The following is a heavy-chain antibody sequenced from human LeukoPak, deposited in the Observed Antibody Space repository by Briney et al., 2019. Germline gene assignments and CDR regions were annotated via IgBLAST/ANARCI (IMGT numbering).Heavy chain of an antibody. CDR2: IYYTGST. V-gene: IGHV4-59*01. D-gene: IGHD2-15*01. CDR1: GGSISSYY. J-gene: IGHJ4*02. CDR3: ARAPRPSEWCPLGF. Sequence: PSETLSLTCTVSGGSISSYYWSWIRQPPGKGLEWIGYIYYTGSTNYNPSLMSRVTISVDTSKNQFSLKLSSVTAADTAVYYCARAPRPSEWCPLGFWGQGTLVTVPS.